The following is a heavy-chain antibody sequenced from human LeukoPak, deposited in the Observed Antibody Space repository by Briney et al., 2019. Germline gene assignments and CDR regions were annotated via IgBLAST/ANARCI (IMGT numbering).Heavy chain of an antibody. D-gene: IGHD6-19*01. CDR1: GGSISSYY. Sequence: SETLSLTCTVSGGSISSYYWSWLRQPAGKGLEWIGRIYTSGSTNYNPSLKSRVTISVDTSKNQFSLKLSSVTAADTAVYYCARGGRIAVAGRLDYWGQGTLVTVSS. CDR3: ARGGRIAVAGRLDY. V-gene: IGHV4-4*07. CDR2: IYTSGST. J-gene: IGHJ4*02.